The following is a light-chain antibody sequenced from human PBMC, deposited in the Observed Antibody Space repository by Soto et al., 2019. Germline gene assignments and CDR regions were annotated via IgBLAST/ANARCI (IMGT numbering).Light chain of an antibody. CDR1: QSISSW. CDR3: QQDNSYPWT. CDR2: DAS. Sequence: DIQMTQSPSTLSASVGDRVTITCRASQSISSWLAWYQQKPGKAPKLLIYDASSLESGVPSRFSGSGSGTEFTLPISSLQPDDFATYYCQQDNSYPWTFGQGTKVEIK. V-gene: IGKV1-5*01. J-gene: IGKJ1*01.